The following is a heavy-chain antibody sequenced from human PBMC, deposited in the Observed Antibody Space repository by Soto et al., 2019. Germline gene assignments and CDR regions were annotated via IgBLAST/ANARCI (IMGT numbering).Heavy chain of an antibody. J-gene: IGHJ3*02. CDR1: GYKASTWHNFTSYW. CDR2: IYPGGSDT. V-gene: IGHV5-51*01. D-gene: IGHD3-9*01. Sequence: GESLKISCMGSGYKASTWHNFTSYWIAWVRQMPGKGLEWMGIIYPGGSDTRYSPSFQGQVTISADKSISTAYLQWSGLKASDTAMYYCARLDRPYYDILRGLDIFDIWGQGTMVTVSS. CDR3: ARLDRPYYDILRGLDIFDI.